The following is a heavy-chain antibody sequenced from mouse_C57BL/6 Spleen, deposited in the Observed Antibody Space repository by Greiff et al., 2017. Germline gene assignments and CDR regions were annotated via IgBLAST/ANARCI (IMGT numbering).Heavy chain of an antibody. V-gene: IGHV1-80*01. CDR1: GYAFSSYW. Sequence: QVQLKQSGAELVKPGASVKISCKASGYAFSSYWMNWVKQRPGKGLEWIGQIYPGDGDTNYNGKFKGKATLTADKSSSTAYMQLSSLTSEDSAVYFCARDGALLRKGYFDVWGTGTTVTVSS. D-gene: IGHD1-2*01. J-gene: IGHJ1*03. CDR3: ARDGALLRKGYFDV. CDR2: IYPGDGDT.